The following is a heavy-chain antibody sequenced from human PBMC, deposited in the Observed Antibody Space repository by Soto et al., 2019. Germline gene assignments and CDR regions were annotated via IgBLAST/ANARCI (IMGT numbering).Heavy chain of an antibody. J-gene: IGHJ3*02. CDR2: ISGSGGST. CDR1: GFTFSSYA. CDR3: AKDTPKPIRVRGVIDAFDI. D-gene: IGHD3-10*01. Sequence: GGSLRLSCAASGFTFSSYAMSWVRQVPGKGLEWVSAISGSGGSTYYADSVKGRFTISRDNSKNTLYLQMNSLRAEDTAVYFCAKDTPKPIRVRGVIDAFDIWGQGTMFTVS. V-gene: IGHV3-23*01.